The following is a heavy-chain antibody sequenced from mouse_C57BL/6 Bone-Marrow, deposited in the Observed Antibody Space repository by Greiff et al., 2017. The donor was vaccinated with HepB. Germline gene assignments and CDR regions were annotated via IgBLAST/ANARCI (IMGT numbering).Heavy chain of an antibody. D-gene: IGHD1-1*01. CDR1: GFTFSSYA. CDR3: ARDRGTTVVADY. V-gene: IGHV5-4*01. J-gene: IGHJ2*01. CDR2: ISDGGSYT. Sequence: EVQGVESGGGLVKPGGSLKLSCAASGFTFSSYAMSWVRQTPEKRLEWVATISDGGSYTYYPDNVKGRFTISRDNAKNNLYLQMSHLKSEDTAMYYCARDRGTTVVADYWGQGTTLTVSS.